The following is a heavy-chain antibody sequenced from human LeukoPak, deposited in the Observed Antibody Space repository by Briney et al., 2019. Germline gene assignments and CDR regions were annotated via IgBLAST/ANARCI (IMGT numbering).Heavy chain of an antibody. CDR1: GGSISSGDYY. J-gene: IGHJ6*02. V-gene: IGHV4-30-4*01. Sequence: PSQTLSLTCTVSGGSISSGDYYWSWIRQPPGKGLEWIGYIYYSGSTCYNPSLKSRVTISVDTSKNQFSLKLSSVTAADTAVYYCARVSSLYYYGMDVWGQGTTVTVSS. CDR2: IYYSGST. CDR3: ARVSSLYYYGMDV. D-gene: IGHD2-2*01.